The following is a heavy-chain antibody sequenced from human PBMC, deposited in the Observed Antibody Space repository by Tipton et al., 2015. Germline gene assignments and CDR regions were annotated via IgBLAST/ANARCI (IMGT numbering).Heavy chain of an antibody. Sequence: TLSLTCTVSGDSVSSATYFWSWIRQPPGKGLEWIGYIYYTGSTKYNPSLKSRVTMSVDTSKNQFSLKLSSVTAADTAVYYCARLFPSVTHYDFWSGPSRDYYGMDVWGQGTTVTVSS. J-gene: IGHJ6*02. CDR2: IYYTGST. V-gene: IGHV4-61*01. CDR1: GDSVSSATYF. CDR3: ARLFPSVTHYDFWSGPSRDYYGMDV. D-gene: IGHD3-3*01.